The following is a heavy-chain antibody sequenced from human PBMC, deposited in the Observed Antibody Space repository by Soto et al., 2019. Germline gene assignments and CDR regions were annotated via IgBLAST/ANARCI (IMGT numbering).Heavy chain of an antibody. D-gene: IGHD6-13*01. CDR1: GFTFSTYW. CDR2: IHPDGVMT. V-gene: IGHV3-74*01. J-gene: IGHJ6*02. CDR3: ARDRGQQQLVWGDYYYGMDV. Sequence: EVQLVESGGDLVQPGGSLRLSCAVSGFTFSTYWIHWVRQAPGKGLVWVSGIHPDGVMTVYADSVKGRFAISRDNAKNTMSLHMNSLRLEDTAVYYCARDRGQQQLVWGDYYYGMDVWGQGTTVTVSS.